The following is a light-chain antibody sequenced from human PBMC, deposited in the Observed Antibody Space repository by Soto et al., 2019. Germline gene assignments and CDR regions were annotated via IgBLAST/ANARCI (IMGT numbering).Light chain of an antibody. Sequence: QSALTQPPSVSGTPGQTVVISCSGSSSNIGAPYDVNWYRQIPGKAPKLIIYEVSNRPSGVSNRFSGSKSGNTASLTISGLQAEDEADYYCSSYTSSITGVFGTGTKVTVL. CDR2: EVS. V-gene: IGLV2-14*01. CDR1: SSNIGAPYD. J-gene: IGLJ1*01. CDR3: SSYTSSITGV.